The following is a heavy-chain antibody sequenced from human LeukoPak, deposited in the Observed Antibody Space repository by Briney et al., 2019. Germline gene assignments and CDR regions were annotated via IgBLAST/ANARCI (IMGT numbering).Heavy chain of an antibody. CDR1: GFTFSSYG. J-gene: IGHJ4*02. CDR3: AKDLWFGEMSIDY. V-gene: IGHV3-30*18. CDR2: ISYDGSNK. D-gene: IGHD3-10*01. Sequence: GGSLRLSCAASGFTFSSYGMHWVRQAPGKGLEWVAVISYDGSNKYYADSVKGRFTISRDNSKNTLYLQMNSLRAEDTAVYYCAKDLWFGEMSIDYWGQGTLVTVSS.